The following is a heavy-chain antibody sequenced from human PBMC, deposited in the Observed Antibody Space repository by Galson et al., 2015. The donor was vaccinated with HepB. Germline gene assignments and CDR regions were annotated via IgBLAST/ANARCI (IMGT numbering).Heavy chain of an antibody. CDR2: TYYRSKWYN. CDR3: ARDNLPGYYDRSGYVGFEI. V-gene: IGHV6-1*01. D-gene: IGHD3-22*01. Sequence: CAISGDSVSSNSAAWNWIRQSPSRGLEWLGRTYYRSKWYNDYAVSVKSRITINPDTSKNQFSLQLNSVTPEDTAVYYCARDNLPGYYDRSGYVGFEIWGQGTMVTVSS. CDR1: GDSVSSNSAA. J-gene: IGHJ3*02.